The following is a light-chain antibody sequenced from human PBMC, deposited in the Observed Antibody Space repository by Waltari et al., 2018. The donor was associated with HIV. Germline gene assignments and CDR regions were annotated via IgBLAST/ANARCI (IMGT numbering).Light chain of an antibody. J-gene: IGLJ2*01. CDR2: NNK. CDR1: NSNIGRNT. Sequence: QSVLTQPPSASGTPGQRVTISCSGSNSNIGRNTVNWYQQRPGTAPNLHIYNNKQRPSGVPDRLSGSKSGTAASLAISGLQSEDEADYYCEAWDASLNGVVFGGGTKLTVL. CDR3: EAWDASLNGVV. V-gene: IGLV1-44*01.